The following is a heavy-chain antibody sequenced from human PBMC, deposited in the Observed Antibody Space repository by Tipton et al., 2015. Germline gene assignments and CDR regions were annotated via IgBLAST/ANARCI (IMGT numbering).Heavy chain of an antibody. CDR3: ACQDYDSLTRDYQTVDY. CDR1: GGSIRNHY. J-gene: IGHJ4*02. V-gene: IGHV4-59*08. CDR2: IYWSGRT. Sequence: TLSLTCTLSGGSIRNHYWTWIRQPPGKGLEWIGIIYWSGRTNYNSSLKSRVTMSRDTSKNQFSLKLTSVTAADTAVYYCACQDYDSLTRDYQTVDYWGQGTLVTVSS. D-gene: IGHD3-9*01.